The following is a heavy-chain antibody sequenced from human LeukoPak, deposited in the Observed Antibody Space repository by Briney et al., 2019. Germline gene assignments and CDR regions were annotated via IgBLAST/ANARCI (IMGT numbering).Heavy chain of an antibody. Sequence: ASVKVSCKASGYTFTSYGISWVRQAPGQGLEWMGWISAYNGNTNYAQKLQGRVTMTTDTSTSTAYMELRSLRSDDTAVYYCARDHWCNWNYRGPGPPDYWGQGTLVTVSS. CDR2: ISAYNGNT. CDR3: ARDHWCNWNYRGPGPPDY. CDR1: GYTFTSYG. D-gene: IGHD1-7*01. V-gene: IGHV1-18*01. J-gene: IGHJ4*02.